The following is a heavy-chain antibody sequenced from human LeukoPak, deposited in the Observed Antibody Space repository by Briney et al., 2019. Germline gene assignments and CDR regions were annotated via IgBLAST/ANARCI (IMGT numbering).Heavy chain of an antibody. CDR1: GFTFSSYA. D-gene: IGHD3-22*01. V-gene: IGHV3-64*01. CDR2: ISSNGGST. CDR3: ARGPYYDSSGYRDY. Sequence: PGGSLRLSCAASGFTFSSYAMHWVRQAPGKGLEYVSAISSNGGSTYYANSVKDRFTISRDNSKNTLYLQMGSLRAEDMAVYYCARGPYYDSSGYRDYWGQGTLVTVSS. J-gene: IGHJ4*02.